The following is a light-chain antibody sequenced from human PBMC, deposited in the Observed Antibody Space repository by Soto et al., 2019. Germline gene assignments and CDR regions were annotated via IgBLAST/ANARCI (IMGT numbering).Light chain of an antibody. CDR2: GAS. J-gene: IGKJ5*01. Sequence: EVVMTQYPATLSVSPGERSTLSCMASESVSSNLAWYQQRPGQAPRLVIYGASTRATGIPARFSGGGSGTEFTLTISSLQSEDFAVYYCQQYTTGPPITFAQGTRLEIK. CDR3: QQYTTGPPIT. CDR1: ESVSSN. V-gene: IGKV3-15*01.